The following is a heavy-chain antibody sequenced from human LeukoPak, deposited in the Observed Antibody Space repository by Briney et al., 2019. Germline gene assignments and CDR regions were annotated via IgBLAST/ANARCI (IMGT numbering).Heavy chain of an antibody. CDR3: ARTGSTGGY. V-gene: IGHV4-61*01. CDR2: IHYSGST. CDR1: GGSVSGGNYY. Sequence: SETLSLTCTVSGGSVSGGNYYCSWIRQSPGKGLEWIGYIHYSGSTVCNPSLKSRVTMSIDTSKNQFSLNLSSVTAADTAVYYCARTGSTGGYWGQGTLVTVSS. D-gene: IGHD1-1*01. J-gene: IGHJ4*02.